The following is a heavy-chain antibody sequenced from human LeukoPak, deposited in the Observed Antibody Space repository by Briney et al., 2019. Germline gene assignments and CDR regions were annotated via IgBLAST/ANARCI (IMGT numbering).Heavy chain of an antibody. J-gene: IGHJ4*02. V-gene: IGHV1-2*02. CDR2: INPNSGGT. Sequence: ASVKVSCKASGYTFTGYGISWVRQAPGQGLEWMGWINPNSGGTNYAQKFQGRVTMTRDTSISTAYMELSRLRSDDTAVYYCARLWFGELLEDYFDYWGQGTLVTVSS. CDR1: GYTFTGYG. CDR3: ARLWFGELLEDYFDY. D-gene: IGHD3-10*01.